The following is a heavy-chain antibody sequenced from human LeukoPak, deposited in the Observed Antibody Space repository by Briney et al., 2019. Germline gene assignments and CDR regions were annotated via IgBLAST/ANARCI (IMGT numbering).Heavy chain of an antibody. D-gene: IGHD3-22*01. V-gene: IGHV3-30*18. Sequence: GGSLRLSCAASGFTFSSYAMSWVRQAPGKGLEWVAVISYDGSNKYYADSVKGRFTISRDNSKNTLYLQMNSLRAEDTAVYYCAKDLTDISLYDSSGYYTSVLDYWGQGTLVTVSS. J-gene: IGHJ4*02. CDR3: AKDLTDISLYDSSGYYTSVLDY. CDR2: ISYDGSNK. CDR1: GFTFSSYA.